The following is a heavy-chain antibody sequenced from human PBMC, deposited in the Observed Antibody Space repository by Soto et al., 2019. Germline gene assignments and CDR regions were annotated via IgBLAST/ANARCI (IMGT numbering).Heavy chain of an antibody. J-gene: IGHJ5*01. Sequence: GGSLRLSCAASGFTFSSYAMSWVRQAPGKGLEWVSGISGGGGSTYYADSVKGRFTISRDPSKNTIFLEMNSLRAEDTAVYYCAKGFIVVVTVIRPDDAFDAWGQGTLVTVSS. CDR2: ISGGGGST. CDR1: GFTFSSYA. V-gene: IGHV3-23*01. CDR3: AKGFIVVVTVIRPDDAFDA. D-gene: IGHD2-21*02.